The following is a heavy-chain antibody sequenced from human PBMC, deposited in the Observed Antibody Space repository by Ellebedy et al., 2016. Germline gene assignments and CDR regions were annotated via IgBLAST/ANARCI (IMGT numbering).Heavy chain of an antibody. CDR2: INHSGST. D-gene: IGHD1-26*01. Sequence: SETLSLTXAVYGGSFSGYYWSWIRQPPGKGLEWIGEINHSGSTNYNPSLKSRVTISVDTSKNQFSLKLSSVTAADTAVYYCARGESYEYFDLWGRGTLVTVSS. J-gene: IGHJ2*01. V-gene: IGHV4-34*01. CDR1: GGSFSGYY. CDR3: ARGESYEYFDL.